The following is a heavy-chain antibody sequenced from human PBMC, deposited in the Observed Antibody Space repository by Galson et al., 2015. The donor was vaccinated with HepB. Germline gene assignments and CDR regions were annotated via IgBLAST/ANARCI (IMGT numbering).Heavy chain of an antibody. Sequence: SLRLSCAASGFTFSDSAMHWVRQASGKGLVWVGVSRSKGENYATPYAASVKGRFTVYRDDSKNTAYLQMNSLKTEDTAVYDCTRLLEEMATVTTSVDYWGQVTVVTVPS. CDR2: SRSKGENYAT. D-gene: IGHD4-17*01. CDR1: GFTFSDSA. V-gene: IGHV3-73*01. J-gene: IGHJ4*02. CDR3: TRLLEEMATVTTSVDY.